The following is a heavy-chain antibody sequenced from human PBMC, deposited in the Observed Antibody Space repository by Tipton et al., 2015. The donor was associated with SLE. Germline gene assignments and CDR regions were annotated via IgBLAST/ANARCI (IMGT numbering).Heavy chain of an antibody. J-gene: IGHJ4*02. CDR3: AREGPGYCSSTSCPGAFAY. V-gene: IGHV1-69*01. D-gene: IGHD2-2*01. Sequence: QLVQSGAEVKNPGASVKVSCKASGYIFTTCGISWVRQAPGQGLEWMGGIIPIFGTANYAQKFQGRVTITTDESTSTAYMELSSLRSEDTAVYYCAREGPGYCSSTSCPGAFAYWGQGTLVTVSS. CDR1: GYIFTTCG. CDR2: IIPIFGTA.